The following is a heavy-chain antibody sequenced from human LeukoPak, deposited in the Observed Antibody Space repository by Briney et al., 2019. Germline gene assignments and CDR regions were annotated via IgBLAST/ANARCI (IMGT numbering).Heavy chain of an antibody. CDR2: IYPGDSDT. J-gene: IGHJ4*02. V-gene: IGHV5-51*01. CDR3: ARHPTVLLWFGEPENWGNFDY. D-gene: IGHD3-10*01. CDR1: GYSFTSYW. Sequence: GESLKISCKGSGYSFTSYWIGWVRQMPGKGLEWMGIIYPGDSDTRYSPSFQGQVTISADKSISTAYLQWSSLKASDTAMYYCARHPTVLLWFGEPENWGNFDYWGQGTLVTVSS.